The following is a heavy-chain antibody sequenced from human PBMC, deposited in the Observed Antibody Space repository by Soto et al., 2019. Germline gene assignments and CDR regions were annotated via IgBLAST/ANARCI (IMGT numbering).Heavy chain of an antibody. Sequence: QVQLVESGGGVVQPGRSLRLSCAASGFTFSSYGMHWVRQAPGKGLEWVAVIWYDGSNKYYADSVKGRFTISRENSKNTLYLQMNSLRAEDTAVYYWARDHTERYQLLSDYYGMDVWGQGTTVTVSS. J-gene: IGHJ6*01. CDR2: IWYDGSNK. D-gene: IGHD2-2*01. CDR1: GFTFSSYG. V-gene: IGHV3-33*01. CDR3: ARDHTERYQLLSDYYGMDV.